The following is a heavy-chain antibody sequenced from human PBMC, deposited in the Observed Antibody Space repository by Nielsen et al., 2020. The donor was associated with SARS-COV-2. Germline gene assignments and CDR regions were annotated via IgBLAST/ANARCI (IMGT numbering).Heavy chain of an antibody. CDR1: GYTFTGYY. CDR2: INPNSGGT. V-gene: IGHV1-2*02. Sequence: ASVKVSCKASGYTFTGYYMHWVRQAPGQGLEWMGWINPNSGGTNYAQKFQGRVTMTRDTSISTAYMELSRLRSEDTAVYYCGLYSSSSDYYYYGMDVWGQGTTVTVSS. J-gene: IGHJ6*02. CDR3: GLYSSSSDYYYYGMDV. D-gene: IGHD6-6*01.